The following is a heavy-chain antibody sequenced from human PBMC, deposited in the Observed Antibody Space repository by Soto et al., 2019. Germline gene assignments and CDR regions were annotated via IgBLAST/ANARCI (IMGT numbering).Heavy chain of an antibody. CDR2: IIPIFGTA. CDR1: GGTFSSYA. Sequence: SVKVSCKASGGTFSSYAISWVRQAPGQGLEWMGGIIPIFGTANYAQKFQGRVTITADESTSTAYMELSSLRSEDTAVYYCAREGVAALGFDPWGQGTLVTVSS. D-gene: IGHD2-15*01. CDR3: AREGVAALGFDP. V-gene: IGHV1-69*13. J-gene: IGHJ5*02.